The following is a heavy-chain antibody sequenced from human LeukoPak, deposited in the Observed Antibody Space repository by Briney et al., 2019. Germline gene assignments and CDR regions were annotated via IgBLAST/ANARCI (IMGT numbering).Heavy chain of an antibody. J-gene: IGHJ5*02. CDR2: MKEDRK. D-gene: IGHD3-22*01. V-gene: IGHV3-7*01. CDR3: ARDFATKYYYDSSGYYDEVWFDP. Sequence: GGSLRLSCAASGFTFSHYWMSWVRQAPGKGLEWVANMKEDRKYYVDSVKGRFTISRDNAKNSLYLQMNSLRAEDTAVYYCARDFATKYYYDSSGYYDEVWFDPWGQGTLVTVSS. CDR1: GFTFSHYW.